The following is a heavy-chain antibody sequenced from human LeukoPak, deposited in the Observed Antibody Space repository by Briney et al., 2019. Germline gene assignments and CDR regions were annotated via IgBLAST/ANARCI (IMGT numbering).Heavy chain of an antibody. J-gene: IGHJ6*02. CDR1: GFTFSSHA. CDR2: IDIRSTGT. CDR3: AKLLGTMWPMWGLDV. V-gene: IGHV3-23*05. D-gene: IGHD2-8*02. Sequence: GGSLRLSCAVSGFTFSSHAMNWVRQAPGRGLEWISGIDIRSTGTYYADSVKGRSTISRDDSKNTLYLQMNTLSVDDTAVYYCAKLLGTMWPMWGLDVWGQGTTVTVSS.